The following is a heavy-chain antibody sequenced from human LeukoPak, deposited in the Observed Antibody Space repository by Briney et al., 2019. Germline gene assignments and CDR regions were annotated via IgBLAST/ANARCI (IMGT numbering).Heavy chain of an antibody. V-gene: IGHV1-69*05. Sequence: ASVKVSCKASGGTFSSYAISWVRQAPGQGLESMGRIIPIFGTANYAQKFQGRVTITTDESTSTAYMELSSLRSEDTAVYYCARGAYDSSGYHNYWGQGTLVTVSS. CDR1: GGTFSSYA. CDR3: ARGAYDSSGYHNY. CDR2: IIPIFGTA. D-gene: IGHD3-22*01. J-gene: IGHJ4*02.